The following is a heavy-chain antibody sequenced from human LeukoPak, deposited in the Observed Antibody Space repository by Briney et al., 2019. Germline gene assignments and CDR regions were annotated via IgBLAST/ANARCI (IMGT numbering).Heavy chain of an antibody. Sequence: PGGSLRLSCAASGFTFSSYWMSWVRQAPGKGLEWVANIDHDGSERYYVDSVRGRFTTSRDNAMNSLYLQMNSLRDEDTAVYYCARVFDPFYYPLHSGYVIAYWGQGALVTVSS. D-gene: IGHD3-22*01. V-gene: IGHV3-7*01. CDR1: GFTFSSYW. J-gene: IGHJ1*01. CDR2: IDHDGSER. CDR3: ARVFDPFYYPLHSGYVIAY.